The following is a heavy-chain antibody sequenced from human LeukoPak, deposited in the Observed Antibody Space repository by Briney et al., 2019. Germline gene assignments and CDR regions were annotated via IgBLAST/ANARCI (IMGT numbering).Heavy chain of an antibody. CDR2: INPNSGGT. Sequence: ASVKVSCKASGYTFTSYGISWVRQAPGQGLEWMGWINPNSGGTNYAQKFQGRVTMTRDTSISTAYMELSRLRSDDTAVYYCARDHDSSVFDPWGQGTLVTVSS. CDR3: ARDHDSSVFDP. D-gene: IGHD3-22*01. CDR1: GYTFTSYG. J-gene: IGHJ5*02. V-gene: IGHV1-2*02.